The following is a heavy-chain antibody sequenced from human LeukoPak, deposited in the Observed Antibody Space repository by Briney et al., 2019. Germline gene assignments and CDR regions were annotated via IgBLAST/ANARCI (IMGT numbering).Heavy chain of an antibody. J-gene: IGHJ4*02. CDR1: GFTFDDYG. CDR2: INWNGGST. D-gene: IGHD3-3*01. Sequence: PGGSLRLSXAASGFTFDDYGMSWVGQAPGKGLEWVSGINWNGGSTGYADSVKGRFTISRDNAKNSLYLQMNSLRAEDTALYYCARAKITIFGVVIISYYFDYWGQGTLVTVSS. V-gene: IGHV3-20*04. CDR3: ARAKITIFGVVIISYYFDY.